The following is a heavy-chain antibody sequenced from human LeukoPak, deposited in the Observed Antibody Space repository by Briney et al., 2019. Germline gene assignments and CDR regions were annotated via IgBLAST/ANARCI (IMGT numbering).Heavy chain of an antibody. CDR1: GGPFSGYY. CDR2: INHSGST. CDR3: ARGKVEMATISDSNFDY. Sequence: SETLSLTCAVYGGPFSGYYWSWIRQPPGKGLEWIGEINHSGSTNYNPSLKSRVTISVDTSKNQFSLKLSSVTAADTAVYYCARGKVEMATISDSNFDYWGQGTLVTVSS. D-gene: IGHD5-12*01. J-gene: IGHJ4*02. V-gene: IGHV4-34*01.